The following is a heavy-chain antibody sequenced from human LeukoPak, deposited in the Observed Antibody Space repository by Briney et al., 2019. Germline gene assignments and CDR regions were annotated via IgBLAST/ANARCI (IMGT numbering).Heavy chain of an antibody. CDR3: ARRLHYFDY. D-gene: IGHD2-21*02. CDR2: IRYSGTT. CDR1: GGSISSTYDH. V-gene: IGHV4-39*01. Sequence: PSETLSLTCTVSGGSISSTYDHWDWLRQPPGKGLEWMGSIRYSGTTYYNPSLKGRVTIFVHTSNNQFSLRLSSVTAADTAVYYCARRLHYFDYWGQGSLVTVSS. J-gene: IGHJ4*02.